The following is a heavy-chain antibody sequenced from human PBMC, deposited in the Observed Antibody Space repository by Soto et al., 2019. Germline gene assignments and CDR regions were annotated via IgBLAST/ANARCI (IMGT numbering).Heavy chain of an antibody. CDR3: ARDGLEGYFDWLGYYYYYGMDV. V-gene: IGHV1-46*01. CDR2: INPSGGST. Sequence: ASVKVSFKASGYTFTSYYMHWVRQAPGQGLEWMGIINPSGGSTSYAQKFQGRVTMTRDTSTSTVYMELSSLRSEDTAVYYCARDGLEGYFDWLGYYYYYGMDVWGQGTTVTVSS. J-gene: IGHJ6*02. D-gene: IGHD3-9*01. CDR1: GYTFTSYY.